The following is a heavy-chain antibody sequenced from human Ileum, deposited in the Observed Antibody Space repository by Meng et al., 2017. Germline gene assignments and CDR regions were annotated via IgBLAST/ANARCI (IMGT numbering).Heavy chain of an antibody. J-gene: IGHJ4*02. CDR2: IIPMFGIV. V-gene: IGHV1-69*01. D-gene: IGHD2-8*02. CDR3: ASRYCTDSGCHLGAFDF. CDR1: GRTLTTYP. Sequence: HVQLVESGDGVKQPGSSGKVSCKTSGRTLTTYPIHWVRQAPGQGLEWMGGIIPMFGIVNYAQNFHGRLTITADEFSTTGYMDLSSLTSEDTAVYYCASRYCTDSGCHLGAFDFWGQGTLVTVSS.